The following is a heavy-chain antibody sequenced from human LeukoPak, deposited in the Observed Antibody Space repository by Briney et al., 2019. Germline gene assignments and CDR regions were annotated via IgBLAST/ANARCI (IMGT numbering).Heavy chain of an antibody. V-gene: IGHV4-39*02. D-gene: IGHD3-10*01. Sequence: PSETLSLTCTVSGGSISSGGYYWGWIRQSPGKGLEWIGSIYYSGSTFYNPSLKSRVTISVDTSKHHFSLKLSSVTAADTAVYYCARCYGSGNYRPHAFEIWGQGTMVTVSS. J-gene: IGHJ3*02. CDR1: GGSISSGGYY. CDR2: IYYSGST. CDR3: ARCYGSGNYRPHAFEI.